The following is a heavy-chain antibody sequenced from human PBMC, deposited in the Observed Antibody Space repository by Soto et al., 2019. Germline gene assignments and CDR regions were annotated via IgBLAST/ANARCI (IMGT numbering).Heavy chain of an antibody. J-gene: IGHJ6*02. Sequence: QVFLVESGGGVVQPGTSLRLSCAASGFTFSHYGIHWVRQAPGKGLEWVAVTSYDGRNEYYADSVKGRFTISRDNSQNTQYLQMNSLRGEDTAISYCAKEGGQQKPYSMDVWGQGTTVTVSS. CDR2: TSYDGRNE. V-gene: IGHV3-30*18. CDR1: GFTFSHYG. D-gene: IGHD6-13*01. CDR3: AKEGGQQKPYSMDV.